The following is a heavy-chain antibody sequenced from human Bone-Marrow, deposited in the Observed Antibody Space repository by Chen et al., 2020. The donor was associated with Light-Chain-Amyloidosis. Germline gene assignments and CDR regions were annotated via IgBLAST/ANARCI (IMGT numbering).Heavy chain of an antibody. D-gene: IGHD2-8*01. V-gene: IGHV1-3*01. J-gene: IGHJ4*02. CDR1: GYRFSGYA. Sequence: QLHVVPSGPAVNRPGASVSVACRTSGYRFSGYALHWVRQAPGQRPGGIGWFNVGKGNTQYSRSWQDRDTITRDTVATIAYMELNSLKSEDTAVYYCAAAINGEYFEFWGPGTLVTVSS. CDR2: FNVGKGNT. CDR3: AAAINGEYFEF.